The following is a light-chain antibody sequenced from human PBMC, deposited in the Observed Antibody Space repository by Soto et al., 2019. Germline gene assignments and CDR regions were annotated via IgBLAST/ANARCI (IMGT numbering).Light chain of an antibody. CDR3: QQYNDWPTWT. Sequence: EIVMTQSPATLSVSPGERATLSCRASQTVSSNLAWYQQKPGQAPRLLIYAASTRATGIPARFSGSGSATEFTLTISSLQSEDFAVYYCQQYNDWPTWTFGKGTKVEIK. V-gene: IGKV3-15*01. CDR1: QTVSSN. J-gene: IGKJ1*01. CDR2: AAS.